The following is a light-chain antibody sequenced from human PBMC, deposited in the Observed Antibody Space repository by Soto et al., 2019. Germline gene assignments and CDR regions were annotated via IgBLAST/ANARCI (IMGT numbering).Light chain of an antibody. Sequence: LSQTPLTLSFSPVERSTLSFIASQSVSSGYLAWYQQKPGQAPRLLIHGASNMATGIPDRFSGSGSGTEYTLTISRLQSEDFAVYYCQQYDNWPSITFGQGTRLEIK. J-gene: IGKJ5*01. V-gene: IGKV3-20*01. CDR2: GAS. CDR1: QSVSSGY. CDR3: QQYDNWPSIT.